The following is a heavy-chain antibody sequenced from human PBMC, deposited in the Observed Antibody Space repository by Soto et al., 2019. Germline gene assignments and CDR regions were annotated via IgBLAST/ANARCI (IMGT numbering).Heavy chain of an antibody. D-gene: IGHD3-16*01. CDR1: GGTFSTFG. CDR2: IIPFFGTA. J-gene: IGHJ4*02. Sequence: QVQLVQAGAEVKKTGSSVKVSCKTSGGTFSTFGISWVRQAPGQGLEWMGGIIPFFGTAEYSQTFEDRITITADESTNTVYIDLRSLTSEDTAIYYCASTAPMDAGDKYYYDFWGQGALVTVSS. CDR3: ASTAPMDAGDKYYYDF. V-gene: IGHV1-69*01.